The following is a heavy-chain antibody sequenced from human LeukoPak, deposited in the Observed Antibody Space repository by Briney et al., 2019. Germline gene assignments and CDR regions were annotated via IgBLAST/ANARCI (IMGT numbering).Heavy chain of an antibody. J-gene: IGHJ4*02. Sequence: GGSLRLSCAASGFTFSSYWMSWVRQAPGKGLEWVANINQDGSEKHYVDSVKGRFTISRDNAKNSLYLQMNSLRAEDTAVYYCAKVGGQQQLVDYWGQGTLVTVSS. CDR3: AKVGGQQQLVDY. CDR1: GFTFSSYW. D-gene: IGHD6-13*01. CDR2: INQDGSEK. V-gene: IGHV3-7*05.